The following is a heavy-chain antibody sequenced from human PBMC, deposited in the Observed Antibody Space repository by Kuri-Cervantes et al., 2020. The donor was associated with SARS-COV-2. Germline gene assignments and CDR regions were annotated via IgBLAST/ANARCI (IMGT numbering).Heavy chain of an antibody. CDR2: IKQDGSEK. Sequence: GESLKISCAASGFTFSSYWMSWVRQAPGKGLEGVANIKQDGSEKYYVDSVKGRFTISRDNAKNSLYLQMNSLRAEDTALYYCARDLGAAAGTSSAFDYWGQGTLVTDSS. V-gene: IGHV3-7*03. CDR3: ARDLGAAAGTSSAFDY. D-gene: IGHD6-13*01. J-gene: IGHJ4*02. CDR1: GFTFSSYW.